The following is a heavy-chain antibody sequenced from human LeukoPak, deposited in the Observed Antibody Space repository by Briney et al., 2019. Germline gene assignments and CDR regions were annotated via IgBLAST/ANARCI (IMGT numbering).Heavy chain of an antibody. V-gene: IGHV4-30-2*01. J-gene: IGHJ5*02. Sequence: TLSLTCAVSGDSISSGDYAWSWIRQPSGKGLEWIGYIFHSGSSYYNPSLKSRVTISVDKSKNQSSLRLTSVTAADTAVYYCARELWFVNAPGSWFDPWGQGTLVTVSS. CDR1: GDSISSGDYA. CDR2: IFHSGSS. D-gene: IGHD3-10*01. CDR3: ARELWFVNAPGSWFDP.